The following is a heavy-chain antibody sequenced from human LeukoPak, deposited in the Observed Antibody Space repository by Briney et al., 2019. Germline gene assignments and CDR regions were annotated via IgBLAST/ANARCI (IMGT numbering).Heavy chain of an antibody. V-gene: IGHV3-33*01. Sequence: PGGSLRLSCAASGFTFSSYGMHWVRQAPGKGLEWVAVIWYDGSNKYYADSVKGRFTISRDNSKNTLYLQMNSLRAEDTAEYYCARGVFGVPYGMDVWGQGTTVTVSS. D-gene: IGHD3-3*01. CDR3: ARGVFGVPYGMDV. CDR1: GFTFSSYG. CDR2: IWYDGSNK. J-gene: IGHJ6*02.